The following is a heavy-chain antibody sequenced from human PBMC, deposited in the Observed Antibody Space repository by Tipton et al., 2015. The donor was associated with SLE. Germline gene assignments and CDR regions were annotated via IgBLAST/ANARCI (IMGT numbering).Heavy chain of an antibody. Sequence: TLSLTCTVSGGSISTDYWSWIRQPPGKGLEWIGYIYFTGSTHYDPSLKGRVTISVDTSKKQFSLKLISVTAADTAVYYCARVGNYDLDYWGQGTLVTVSS. J-gene: IGHJ4*02. CDR3: ARVGNYDLDY. D-gene: IGHD3-3*01. V-gene: IGHV4-59*01. CDR2: IYFTGST. CDR1: GGSISTDY.